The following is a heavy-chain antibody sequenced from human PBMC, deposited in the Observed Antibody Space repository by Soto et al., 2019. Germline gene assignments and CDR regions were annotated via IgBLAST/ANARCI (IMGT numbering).Heavy chain of an antibody. J-gene: IGHJ6*02. CDR2: IYYSGST. CDR3: ARDPPMTTVSGGMDV. Sequence: LSLTCTVSGGSISSGGYYWSWIRQHPGKGLECIGYIYYSGSTYYNPSLKSRVTISVDTSKNQFSLKLSSVTAADTAVYSCARDPPMTTVSGGMDVWGQGTTVTVSS. CDR1: GGSISSGGYY. V-gene: IGHV4-31*03. D-gene: IGHD4-17*01.